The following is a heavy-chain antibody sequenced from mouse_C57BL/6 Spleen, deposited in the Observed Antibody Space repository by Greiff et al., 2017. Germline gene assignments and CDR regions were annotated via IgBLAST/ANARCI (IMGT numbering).Heavy chain of an antibody. CDR2: IYPGSGNT. CDR1: GYTFTDYY. D-gene: IGHD1-1*01. V-gene: IGHV1-76*01. CDR3: ARCPYYYGSSHWYFDV. Sequence: VQLQQSGAELVRPGASVKLSCKASGYTFTDYYINWVKQRPGQGLEWIARIYPGSGNTYYNEKFKGKATLTAEKSSSTAYMQLSSLTSEDSAVYFCARCPYYYGSSHWYFDVWGTGTTVTVSS. J-gene: IGHJ1*03.